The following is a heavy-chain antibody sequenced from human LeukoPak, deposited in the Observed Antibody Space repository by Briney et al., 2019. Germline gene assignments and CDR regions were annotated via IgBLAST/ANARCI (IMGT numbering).Heavy chain of an antibody. CDR2: ISAYNGNT. CDR1: GYTFTSYG. J-gene: IGHJ5*02. Sequence: ASVKVSCKASGYTFTSYGISWVRQAPGQGLEWMGWISAYNGNTNYAQKLQGRVTMTTDTSTSTAYMELRSLRSDYTAVYYCARRLAAAGNNWFDPWGQGTLVTVSS. CDR3: ARRLAAAGNNWFDP. V-gene: IGHV1-18*01. D-gene: IGHD6-13*01.